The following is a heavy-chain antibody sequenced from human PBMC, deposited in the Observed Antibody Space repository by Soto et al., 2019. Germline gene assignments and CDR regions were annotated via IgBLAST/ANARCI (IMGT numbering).Heavy chain of an antibody. D-gene: IGHD3-3*01. CDR2: ISSSSSYI. CDR1: GFTFSSYR. CDR3: ARAFFLDKLDD. Sequence: PGGSLRLSCAASGFTFSSYRMNWVRQAPGKGLEWVSSISSSSSYIYYADSVKGRFTISRDNAKNLLYLQMSSLRAEDTAVYYCARAFFLDKLDDWGHGTPVPVPP. J-gene: IGHJ4*01. V-gene: IGHV3-21*01.